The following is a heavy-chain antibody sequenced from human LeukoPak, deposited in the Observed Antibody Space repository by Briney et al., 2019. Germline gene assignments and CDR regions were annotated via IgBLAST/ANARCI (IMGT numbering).Heavy chain of an antibody. CDR3: ARPGIAAAGPIDYYGMDV. D-gene: IGHD6-13*01. J-gene: IGHJ6*02. V-gene: IGHV4-39*01. Sequence: SETLSLTCAVSGGSISSSSYYWGWIRQPPGKGXXXXXXIYYSGSTYYNPSLKSRVTISVDTSKNQFSLKLSSVTAADTAVYYCARPGIAAAGPIDYYGMDVWGQGTTVTVSS. CDR2: IYYSGST. CDR1: GGSISSSSYY.